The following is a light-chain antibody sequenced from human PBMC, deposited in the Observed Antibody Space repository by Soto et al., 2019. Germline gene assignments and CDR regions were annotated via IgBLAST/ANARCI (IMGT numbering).Light chain of an antibody. CDR1: SSDVGAYNH. J-gene: IGLJ1*01. Sequence: QSALTQPASVSGSPRQSITISCTGTSSDVGAYNHVSWYQQHPGKAPQLIIYEVSKRPSGLSNRFSASKSGNTASLTISGLQAEDEADYYCCSYTTSRTLVFGTGTKLTVL. V-gene: IGLV2-14*01. CDR2: EVS. CDR3: CSYTTSRTLV.